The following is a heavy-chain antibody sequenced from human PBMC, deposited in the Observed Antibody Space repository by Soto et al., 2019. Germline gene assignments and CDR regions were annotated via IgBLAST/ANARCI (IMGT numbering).Heavy chain of an antibody. CDR1: GYDLTNYL. CDR3: ARGSGSFVYGMDV. D-gene: IGHD3-10*01. Sequence: QVQLVQSGAEVKKPGTSVKVSCKASGYDLTNYLMHWVRQARGQGLEWMGTINPRGGSTRYAQNFQGRVTMTTDTSTSTVDMEVSSLRSGDTAVFYCARGSGSFVYGMDVWGQGTTVTVSS. CDR2: INPRGGST. V-gene: IGHV1-46*01. J-gene: IGHJ6*02.